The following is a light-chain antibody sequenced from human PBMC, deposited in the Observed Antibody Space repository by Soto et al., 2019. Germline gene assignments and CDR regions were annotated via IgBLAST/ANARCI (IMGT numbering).Light chain of an antibody. CDR1: HDISNY. CDR3: QKYNSAPRT. V-gene: IGKV1-27*01. Sequence: DIQMTQSPSSLPASVGDRVTITCRASHDISNYLAWFQQKPGKVPKLLIYTASTLQSGVPSRFSGSGSGTDFTLTISSLQPEDVATYYCQKYNSAPRTFGQGTKVAIK. CDR2: TAS. J-gene: IGKJ1*01.